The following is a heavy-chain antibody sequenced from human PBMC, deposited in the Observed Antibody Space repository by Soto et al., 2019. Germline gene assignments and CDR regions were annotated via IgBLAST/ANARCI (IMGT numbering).Heavy chain of an antibody. V-gene: IGHV3-30*18. CDR2: ILYDGSHK. CDR1: GFNFSSYG. Sequence: QVQMVESGGGVVQPGRSLRLSCAASGFNFSSYGMHWVRQTPGKGLEWVAVILYDGSHKHYADSVKGRFTISRDNSKNKLYLQMNSLRTDDTAVYYCAKGGSSSWLYGMEVWGQGTTVTVS. D-gene: IGHD6-13*01. CDR3: AKGGSSSWLYGMEV. J-gene: IGHJ6*02.